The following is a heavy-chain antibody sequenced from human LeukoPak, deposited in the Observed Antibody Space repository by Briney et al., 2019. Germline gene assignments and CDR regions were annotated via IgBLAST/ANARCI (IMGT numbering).Heavy chain of an antibody. V-gene: IGHV4-4*07. CDR3: ARGAFGSGNTNWFDP. Sequence: PSETLSLTCSVSGGSIGTQYWSWIRQPAGKGLEWIGRINIKGSTDYDPSLQRRATLSVDTSENQFSLTLTSVSAADTAVYYCARGAFGSGNTNWFDPWGQGTLVTVSS. J-gene: IGHJ5*02. CDR2: INIKGST. CDR1: GGSIGTQY. D-gene: IGHD3-10*01.